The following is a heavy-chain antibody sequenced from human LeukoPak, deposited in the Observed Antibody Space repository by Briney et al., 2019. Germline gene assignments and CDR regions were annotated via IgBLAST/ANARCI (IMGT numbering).Heavy chain of an antibody. Sequence: SETLSLTCTVSGGSISSGGYYWSWIRQHPGKRLEWIGYIYYSGSTCYNPSLKSRVTISVDTSKNQFSLKLSSVTAADTAVYYCAGHAHLLWFGESGFDYWGQGTLVTVSS. J-gene: IGHJ4*02. D-gene: IGHD3-10*01. CDR3: AGHAHLLWFGESGFDY. V-gene: IGHV4-31*03. CDR2: IYYSGST. CDR1: GGSISSGGYY.